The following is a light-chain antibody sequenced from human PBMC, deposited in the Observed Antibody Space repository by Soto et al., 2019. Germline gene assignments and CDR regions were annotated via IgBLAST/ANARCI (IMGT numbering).Light chain of an antibody. V-gene: IGKV1-5*01. J-gene: IGKJ1*01. Sequence: DIQMTQSPSTLSASVGDRVTITCRASLSIGTWVAWYQQKAGSAPKLLIYEASTLQSGVPSRFSGSGSGTEFALTISGLQPDDFATYYCHQYYKFLWTFGQGTKVEVK. CDR1: LSIGTW. CDR3: HQYYKFLWT. CDR2: EAS.